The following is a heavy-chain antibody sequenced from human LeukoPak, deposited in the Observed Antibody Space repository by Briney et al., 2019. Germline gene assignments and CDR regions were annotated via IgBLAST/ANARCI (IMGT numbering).Heavy chain of an antibody. CDR3: AKDQNREPHTLGDY. CDR2: ISGSGGST. Sequence: GGSLRLSCAASGFTFSSYAMSWVRQAPGKGLEWVSAISGSGGSTYYADSVKGRFTISRDNSKNTLYLQMNSLRAEDTAVYYCAKDQNREPHTLGDYWGQGTLVTVSS. J-gene: IGHJ4*02. D-gene: IGHD1-26*01. V-gene: IGHV3-23*01. CDR1: GFTFSSYA.